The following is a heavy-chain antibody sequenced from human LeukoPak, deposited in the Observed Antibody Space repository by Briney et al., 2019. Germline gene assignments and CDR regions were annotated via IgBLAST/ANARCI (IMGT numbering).Heavy chain of an antibody. Sequence: GGSLRLSCAASGFTFATHGMTWVRQAPGKGLEWVSATNPADGVTYYADSVKGRFTISRDNSKNTLYLQMNSLRAEDTAVYYCARPPGSGSYYSRYFDYWGQGTLVTVSS. J-gene: IGHJ4*02. CDR1: GFTFATHG. V-gene: IGHV3-23*01. D-gene: IGHD3-10*01. CDR3: ARPPGSGSYYSRYFDY. CDR2: TNPADGVT.